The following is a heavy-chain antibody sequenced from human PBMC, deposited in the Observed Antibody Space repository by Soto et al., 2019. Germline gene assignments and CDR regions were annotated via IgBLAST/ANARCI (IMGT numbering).Heavy chain of an antibody. CDR1: GGSISSSSYY. CDR2: IYYSGST. Sequence: SETLSLTCTVSGGSISSSSYYWGWIRQPPGKGLEWIGSIYYSGSTYYNPSLKSRVTISVDTSKNQFSLKLSSVTAADTAVYYCARQGEDLVVVVAATHNWFDPWGQGTLVTVPQ. D-gene: IGHD2-15*01. J-gene: IGHJ5*02. V-gene: IGHV4-39*01. CDR3: ARQGEDLVVVVAATHNWFDP.